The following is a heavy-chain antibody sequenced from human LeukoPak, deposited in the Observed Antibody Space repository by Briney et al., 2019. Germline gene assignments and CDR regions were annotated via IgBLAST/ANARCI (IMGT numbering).Heavy chain of an antibody. D-gene: IGHD2-21*01. CDR2: TSSSDAGT. CDR3: AKAPVTSCRGAYCYPFDS. CDR1: GFTFSTYW. J-gene: IGHJ4*02. Sequence: GGSLRLSCAASGFTFSTYWMSWVRQAPGKGLEWVAATSSSDAGTYHADSVRGRFTISRDNSKNTLYLQMNSLRAEDAAVYFCAKAPVTSCRGAYCYPFDSWGQGTLVTVSS. V-gene: IGHV3-23*01.